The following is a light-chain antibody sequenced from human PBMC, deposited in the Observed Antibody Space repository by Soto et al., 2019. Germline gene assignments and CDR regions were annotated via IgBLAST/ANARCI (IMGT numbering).Light chain of an antibody. J-gene: IGKJ1*01. Sequence: VMTQSPATLSVSPGARVTLSCRASQSVSRHLAWYQQKPGQAPRLLFYTASTRATGVPARFSAGGSGTDFTLTISGLQSEDFAVYYCQQYDTWPTFGQGAKVEV. V-gene: IGKV3-15*01. CDR3: QQYDTWPT. CDR2: TAS. CDR1: QSVSRH.